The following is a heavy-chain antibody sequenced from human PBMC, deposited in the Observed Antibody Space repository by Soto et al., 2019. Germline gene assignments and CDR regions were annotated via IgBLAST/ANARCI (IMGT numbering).Heavy chain of an antibody. Sequence: EVKLLDSGGGLVQTGGSLRLSCAASGFTFSSYAMGWVRQAPGKGLDWVSVISGSGGVTYSADSVKGRFTISRDNSKNILYQQMNCLRAKDTALYYWAKGITDTCRYYYYSMDVWGQGTAVTVSS. J-gene: IGHJ6*02. V-gene: IGHV3-23*01. D-gene: IGHD3-16*01. CDR2: ISGSGGVT. CDR1: GFTFSSYA. CDR3: AKGITDTCRYYYYSMDV.